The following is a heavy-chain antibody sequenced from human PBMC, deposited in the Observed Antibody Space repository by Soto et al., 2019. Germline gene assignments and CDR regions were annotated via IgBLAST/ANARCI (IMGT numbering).Heavy chain of an antibody. D-gene: IGHD3-3*01. CDR1: GFTLSGSA. J-gene: IGHJ6*02. Sequence: PGGSLRLSCAASGFTLSGSAMHWVRQASGKGLEWVGRIRSKANSYATAYAASVKGRFTISRDDSKNTAYLQMNSLKTEDTAVYYCTATAASPDANYDFWSGYYTGLPYYYYGMDVWGQGTTVTVSS. CDR2: IRSKANSYAT. CDR3: TATAASPDANYDFWSGYYTGLPYYYYGMDV. V-gene: IGHV3-73*01.